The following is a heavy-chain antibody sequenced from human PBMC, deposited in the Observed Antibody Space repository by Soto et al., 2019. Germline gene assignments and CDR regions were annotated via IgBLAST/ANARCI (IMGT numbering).Heavy chain of an antibody. CDR3: ARHRFNYYDDTVYYYFDY. Sequence: GASVKVSCKASGYSFTSYGISWVRQAPGQRPEWMGWISGHNGNTNHPQSLQGRVTMTTDTSRNTAYMELRSLRSDDTAVYYCARHRFNYYDDTVYYYFDYWGQGTLVTVSS. V-gene: IGHV1-18*04. J-gene: IGHJ4*02. CDR2: ISGHNGNT. CDR1: GYSFTSYG. D-gene: IGHD3-22*01.